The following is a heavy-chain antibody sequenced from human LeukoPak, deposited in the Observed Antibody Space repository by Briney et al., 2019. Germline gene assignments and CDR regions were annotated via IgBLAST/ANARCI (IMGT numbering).Heavy chain of an antibody. D-gene: IGHD6-13*01. Sequence: SETLSLTCTVSGGSISSSSYYWGWIRQPPGKGLEWIGSIYYSGRTYYNPSLESRVTITVDTSKNQFSLKLSSVTAADTAVYYCARLAEQLRPRNWFDPWGQGTLVTVSS. J-gene: IGHJ5*02. V-gene: IGHV4-39*01. CDR3: ARLAEQLRPRNWFDP. CDR2: IYYSGRT. CDR1: GGSISSSSYY.